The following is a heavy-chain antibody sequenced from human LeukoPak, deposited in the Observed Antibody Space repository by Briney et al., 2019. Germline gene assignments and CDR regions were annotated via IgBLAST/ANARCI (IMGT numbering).Heavy chain of an antibody. CDR1: GFPFSDYW. Sequence: GGSLRLSCAASGFPFSDYWMDWVRQAPGKGMEWVANIKQDGSEKYYADSVKGRFTISRDNAKNSLYLQMNSLRAEDTAVYYCSRSLDYRGQGALVTVSS. J-gene: IGHJ4*02. CDR2: IKQDGSEK. V-gene: IGHV3-7*01. CDR3: SRSLDY.